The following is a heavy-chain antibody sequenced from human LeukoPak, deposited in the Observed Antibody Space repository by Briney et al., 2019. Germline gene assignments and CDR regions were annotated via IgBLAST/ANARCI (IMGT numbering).Heavy chain of an antibody. J-gene: IGHJ3*02. CDR3: ARGLEGIAVTDDAFDI. V-gene: IGHV3-53*01. CDR2: IYSGGST. D-gene: IGHD6-19*01. CDR1: GFTVSSNY. Sequence: GGSLRLSCAASGFTVSSNYMSWVRQAPGKGLEWVSVIYSGGSTYYADSVKGRFTISRDNSKNTLYLQMNSLRAEDTAVYYCARGLEGIAVTDDAFDIWGQGTMVTVSS.